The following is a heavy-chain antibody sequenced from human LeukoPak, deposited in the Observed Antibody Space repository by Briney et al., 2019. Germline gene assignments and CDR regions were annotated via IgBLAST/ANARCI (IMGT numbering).Heavy chain of an antibody. CDR2: ISSSSSTI. D-gene: IGHD3-3*01. V-gene: IGHV3-48*01. CDR3: ARDSSYYDFWSGYYFDY. Sequence: GGSLRLSCAASGFTVSTNYMSWVRQAPGKGLEWVSYISSSSSTIYYADSVKGRFTISRDNAKNSLYLQMNSLRAEDTAVYYCARDSSYYDFWSGYYFDYWGQGTLVTVSS. CDR1: GFTVSTNY. J-gene: IGHJ4*02.